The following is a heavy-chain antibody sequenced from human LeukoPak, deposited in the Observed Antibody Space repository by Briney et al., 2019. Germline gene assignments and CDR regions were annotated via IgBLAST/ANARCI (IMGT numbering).Heavy chain of an antibody. CDR3: AKDPLNTVMVSPTFDY. CDR1: GFPFSSYA. J-gene: IGHJ4*02. D-gene: IGHD5-18*01. CDR2: ISGSGDGT. Sequence: GGSLRLSCVVSGFPFSSYAMSWVRQAPGKGLEWVSGISGSGDGTYYAASVKGRFIVSRDTSKNTLYLQMNSLRAEDTAVYYCAKDPLNTVMVSPTFDYWGQGTLVTVSS. V-gene: IGHV3-23*01.